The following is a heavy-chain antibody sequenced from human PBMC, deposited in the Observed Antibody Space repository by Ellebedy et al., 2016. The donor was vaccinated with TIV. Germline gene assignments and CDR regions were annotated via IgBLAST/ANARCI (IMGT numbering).Heavy chain of an antibody. CDR2: LSITGYYI. D-gene: IGHD1-26*01. CDR1: GFTFTSYS. Sequence: GESLKISCAASGFTFTSYSMNWVRQAPGKGLAWVSSLSITGYYIYYADSVKGRFTISRDDAMSSLFLQMNSLSAEDTAVYYCARSGELDSWGQGTLVTVSS. V-gene: IGHV3-21*01. J-gene: IGHJ4*02. CDR3: ARSGELDS.